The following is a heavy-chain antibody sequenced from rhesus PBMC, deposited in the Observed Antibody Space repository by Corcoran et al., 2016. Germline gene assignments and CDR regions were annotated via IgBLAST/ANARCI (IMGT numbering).Heavy chain of an antibody. D-gene: IGHD4-29*01. CDR3: ARYNAGSSSLDV. CDR1: GDSFSSHW. Sequence: QVQLQESGPGLVKPSETLSLTCGVSGDSFSSHWWSWIRQPPGKGLGWVGENNDNSGSTSANPPHKSRLTISKDGSKNQFSLKLSSVTAADTALYFCARYNAGSSSLDVWGRGVLVTVSS. J-gene: IGHJ5-2*02. CDR2: NNDNSGST. V-gene: IGHV4-80*01.